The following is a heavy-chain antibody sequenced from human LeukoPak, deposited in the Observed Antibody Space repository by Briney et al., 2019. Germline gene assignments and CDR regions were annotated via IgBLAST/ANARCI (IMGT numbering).Heavy chain of an antibody. D-gene: IGHD3-10*01. Sequence: SETLSLTCTVSGGSISSYYWSWIRQPPGKGPEWIGYIYYSGSTNYNPSLKSRVTISVDTSKNQFSLKLSSVTAADTAVYYCARHSASGSYYLFDSWGQGTLVTVSS. CDR1: GGSISSYY. CDR2: IYYSGST. CDR3: ARHSASGSYYLFDS. J-gene: IGHJ4*02. V-gene: IGHV4-59*08.